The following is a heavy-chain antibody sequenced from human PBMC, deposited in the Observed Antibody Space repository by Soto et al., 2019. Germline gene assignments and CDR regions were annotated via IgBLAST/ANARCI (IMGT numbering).Heavy chain of an antibody. D-gene: IGHD3-22*01. CDR2: IIPVFQTA. CDR1: GGLFSSYP. J-gene: IGHJ4*02. V-gene: IGHV1-69*01. CDR3: ASGGSGYTWFNEF. Sequence: QEQLVQAGAEVKKPGSSVTVSCKASGGLFSSYPISWVRQVPGQGLEWMGGIIPVFQTAYYTQRGQGRVKISGDEFTNIAYMELSSLRCEDTAIYYCASGGSGYTWFNEFWGQGNMITVSS.